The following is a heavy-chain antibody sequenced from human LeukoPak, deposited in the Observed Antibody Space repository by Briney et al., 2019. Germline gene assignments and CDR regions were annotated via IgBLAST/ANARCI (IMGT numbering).Heavy chain of an antibody. CDR1: GGSISSYY. D-gene: IGHD3-10*01. V-gene: IGHV4-4*07. CDR3: ARGGSAFSYGWSPGAFHI. Sequence: SETLSLTCTVSGGSISSYYWSWIRQPPGKGLEWIGRIYTSGSTNYNPSLKSRVTMSVDTSKNQFSLKLSSVTAADTAVYYCARGGSAFSYGWSPGAFHIWGQGTMVTVSS. CDR2: IYTSGST. J-gene: IGHJ3*02.